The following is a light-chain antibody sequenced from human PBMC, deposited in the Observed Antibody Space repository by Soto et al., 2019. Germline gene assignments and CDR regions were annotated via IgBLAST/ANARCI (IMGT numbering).Light chain of an antibody. V-gene: IGKV1-12*01. J-gene: IGKJ4*01. Sequence: DIQMTQSPSSVSASVGDTVTVSCRASQVISSCLAWYQQKPGRAPNLLIYKASTLKTGVPSRFSGSGSGTDFTLTITNLQPEDFATYYCHQASSFPLSFGGGTKVDIK. CDR3: HQASSFPLS. CDR1: QVISSC. CDR2: KAS.